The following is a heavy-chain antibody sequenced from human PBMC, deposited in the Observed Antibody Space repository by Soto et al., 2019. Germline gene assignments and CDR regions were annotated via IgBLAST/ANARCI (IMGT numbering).Heavy chain of an antibody. Sequence: PGGSLRLSCAASGFTFSSYGMHWVRQAPGKGLEWVAVIWYDGSNKYYADSVKGRFTISRDNSKNTLYLQMNSLRAEDTAVYYCARDHTAYWYFDLWGRGTLVTVSS. CDR3: ARDHTAYWYFDL. CDR1: GFTFSSYG. CDR2: IWYDGSNK. V-gene: IGHV3-33*01. D-gene: IGHD5-18*01. J-gene: IGHJ2*01.